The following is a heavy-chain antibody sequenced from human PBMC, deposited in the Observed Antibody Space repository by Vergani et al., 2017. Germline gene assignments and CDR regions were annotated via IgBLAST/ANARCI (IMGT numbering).Heavy chain of an antibody. CDR3: AKDHDFSGSGWSFDY. Sequence: QVQLVEPGGGVVQPGRSLRLSCAASGFTFSSYGMHWVRQAPGKGLEWVAVISYDGSNKYYADSVKGRFTISRDNSKNTLYLQMNSLRAEDTAVYYCAKDHDFSGSGWSFDYWGQGTLVTVSS. J-gene: IGHJ4*02. D-gene: IGHD6-19*01. CDR2: ISYDGSNK. V-gene: IGHV3-30*18. CDR1: GFTFSSYG.